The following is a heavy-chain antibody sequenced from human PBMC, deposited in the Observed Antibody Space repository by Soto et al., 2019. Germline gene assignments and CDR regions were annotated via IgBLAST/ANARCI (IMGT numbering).Heavy chain of an antibody. D-gene: IGHD3-10*01. CDR3: AKGGSGSYSNAFDI. Sequence: SETLSLTCTVSGGSISSSRYYWGWIRQPPGKGLEWIGSIYYSGSTYYNPSLKSRVTISVDTSKNQFSLKLSSVTAADTAVYYCAKGGSGSYSNAFDIWGQGTMVTVS. J-gene: IGHJ3*02. V-gene: IGHV4-39*01. CDR1: GGSISSSRYY. CDR2: IYYSGST.